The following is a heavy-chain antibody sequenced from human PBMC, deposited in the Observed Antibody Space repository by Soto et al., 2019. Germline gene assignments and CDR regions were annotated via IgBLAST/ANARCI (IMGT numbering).Heavy chain of an antibody. D-gene: IGHD2-21*02. V-gene: IGHV1-3*05. CDR3: ARGIVVVTALDY. CDR2: INAGNGNT. J-gene: IGHJ4*02. CDR1: GYTFTSYA. Sequence: QVQLVQSGAEEKKPGASVKVSCKASGYTFTSYAMHWVRQAPGQRLEWMGWINAGNGNTKYSQKFQGRIPITRDTAASTAYMELSSLRSEDTAVYYCARGIVVVTALDYWGQGTLVTVSS.